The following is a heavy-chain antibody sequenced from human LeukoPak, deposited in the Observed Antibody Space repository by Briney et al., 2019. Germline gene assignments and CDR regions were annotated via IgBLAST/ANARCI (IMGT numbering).Heavy chain of an antibody. CDR2: ISSSSSYI. CDR1: GFTFSSYS. V-gene: IGHV3-21*01. CDR3: ASPPGDLRYFEYYFDY. D-gene: IGHD3-9*01. Sequence: GGSLRLSCAASGFTFSSYSMNWVRQAPGKGLEWVSSISSSSSYIYYADSVKGRFTISRDNSKNTLYLQMNSLRAEDTAVYYCASPPGDLRYFEYYFDYWGQGTLVTVSS. J-gene: IGHJ4*02.